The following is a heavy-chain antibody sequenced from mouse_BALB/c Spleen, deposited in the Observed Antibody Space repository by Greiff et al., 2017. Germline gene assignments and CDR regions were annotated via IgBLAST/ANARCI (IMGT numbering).Heavy chain of an antibody. D-gene: IGHD2-1*01. J-gene: IGHJ3*01. CDR1: GYSFTDYI. CDR3: ARYGYGNYAWFAY. V-gene: IGHV1-39*01. Sequence: EVQLQQTGPELVKPGASVKISCKASGYSFTDYIMLWVKQSHGKSLEWIGNINPYYGSTSYNLKFKGKATLTVDKSSSTAYMQLNSLTSEDSAVYYCARYGYGNYAWFAYWGQGTLVTVSA. CDR2: INPYYGST.